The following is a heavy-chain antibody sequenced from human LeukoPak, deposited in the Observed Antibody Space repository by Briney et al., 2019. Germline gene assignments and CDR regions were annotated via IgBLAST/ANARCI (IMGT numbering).Heavy chain of an antibody. CDR1: GGSISSGDYY. CDR3: ARPFYYYGSGSYYNGDAFDI. V-gene: IGHV4-30-4*01. CDR2: IYYSGST. Sequence: SQTLSLTCTVSGGSISSGDYYWSWIRQPPGKGLEWIGYIYYSGSTYYNPSLKSRVTISVDTSKNQFSLKLSSVTAADTAVYYCARPFYYYGSGSYYNGDAFDIWGQGTMVTVSS. J-gene: IGHJ3*02. D-gene: IGHD3-10*01.